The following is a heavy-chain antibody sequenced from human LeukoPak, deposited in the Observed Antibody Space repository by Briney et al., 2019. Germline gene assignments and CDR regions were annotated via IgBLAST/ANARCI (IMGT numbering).Heavy chain of an antibody. CDR3: ASQRPDTGTYYIDY. J-gene: IGHJ4*02. V-gene: IGHV4-39*07. D-gene: IGHD1-1*01. CDR2: IYYGGST. Sequence: SETLSLTCSVSGGSIGSSSYYWGWIRQPPGKGLEWIGSIYYGGSTYYNPSLKSRVTISVDTSKKRFSLKLSSVTAADTAVYYCASQRPDTGTYYIDYWGQGTLVTVSS. CDR1: GGSIGSSSYY.